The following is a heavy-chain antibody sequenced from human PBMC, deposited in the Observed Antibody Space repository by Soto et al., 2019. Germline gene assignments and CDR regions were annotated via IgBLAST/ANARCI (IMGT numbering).Heavy chain of an antibody. D-gene: IGHD6-13*01. CDR2: ITGSGGGT. Sequence: EVQLLESGGGLVQPGGSLRLSCAASGFTFSNYAMTWVRQAPGKGLEWVSVITGSGGGTYYVYSVKGRFTISRDNATNTVYMQMISLRAEDTAVYYCAKRPLTAAGFDYWGQGTLVTVSS. J-gene: IGHJ4*02. CDR1: GFTFSNYA. V-gene: IGHV3-23*01. CDR3: AKRPLTAAGFDY.